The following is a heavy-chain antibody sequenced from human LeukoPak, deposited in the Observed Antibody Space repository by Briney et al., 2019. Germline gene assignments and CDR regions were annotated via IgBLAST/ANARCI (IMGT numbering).Heavy chain of an antibody. D-gene: IGHD6-19*01. CDR2: IYGSGNT. CDR1: GGSISTWY. CDR3: ARETSLPGFASGLGFNY. V-gene: IGHV4-59*01. J-gene: IGHJ4*02. Sequence: SGTLSLTCTVSGGSISTWYWSWIRQPPGKGLEWIGYIYGSGNTNYNPSLKSRVTMSTDTSKNQFSLNLTSVTAADTATYYCARETSLPGFASGLGFNYWGQGILVTASS.